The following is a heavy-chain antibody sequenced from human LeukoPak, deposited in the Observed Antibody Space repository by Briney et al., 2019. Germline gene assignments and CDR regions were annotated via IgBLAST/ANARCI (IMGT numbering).Heavy chain of an antibody. D-gene: IGHD3-3*01. Sequence: GGSLRLSCAASGFTFSSYGMHWVRQAPGKGLEWVAFIRFDGTNKYYADSVKGRFTISRDNSKNTLYLQMNSLRVEDTAVYYCAKDSPIFGVVNILRFGDYWGQGTLVTVSS. CDR3: AKDSPIFGVVNILRFGDY. J-gene: IGHJ4*02. CDR2: IRFDGTNK. CDR1: GFTFSSYG. V-gene: IGHV3-30*02.